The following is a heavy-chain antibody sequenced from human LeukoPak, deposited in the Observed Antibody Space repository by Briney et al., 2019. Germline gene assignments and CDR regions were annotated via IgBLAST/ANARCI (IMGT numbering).Heavy chain of an antibody. V-gene: IGHV4-39*01. J-gene: IGHJ6*02. CDR1: GGSISSSSYY. D-gene: IGHD3-3*02. CDR3: AISQGSADPYYYGMDV. Sequence: SETLSLTCTVSGGSISSSSYYWGWLRQPPGKGLEWIGSIYYSGSTYYNPSLKSRVTISVDTSKNQFSLKLSSVTAADTAVYYCAISQGSADPYYYGMDVWGQGTTVTVSS. CDR2: IYYSGST.